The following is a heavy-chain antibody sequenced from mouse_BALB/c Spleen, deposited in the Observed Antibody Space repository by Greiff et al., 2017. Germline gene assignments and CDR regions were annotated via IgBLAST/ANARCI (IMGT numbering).Heavy chain of an antibody. Sequence: DVKLVESGGGLVKPGGSLKLSCAASGFTFSSYAMSWVRQSPEKRLEWVAEISSGGSYTYYPDTVTGRFTISRDNAKNTLYLEMSSLRSEDTAMYYCARDYDGGRFAYWGQGTLVTVSA. CDR2: ISSGGSYT. CDR1: GFTFSSYA. J-gene: IGHJ3*01. D-gene: IGHD2-12*01. CDR3: ARDYDGGRFAY. V-gene: IGHV5-9-4*01.